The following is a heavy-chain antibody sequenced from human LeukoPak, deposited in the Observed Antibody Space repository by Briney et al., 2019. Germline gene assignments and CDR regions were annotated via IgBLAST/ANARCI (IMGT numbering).Heavy chain of an antibody. Sequence: PGGALRLSCVRSGFTFSSSGMHWVRQVPGEGVEWVADIWYDGSRKFYTNSVKDRFTVSRDNLKNTLYLQMDSLSVADTAVYYCAKDADQYADCYYDWWGQGTLVTVSS. J-gene: IGHJ4*02. CDR3: AKDADQYADCYYDW. CDR2: IWYDGSRK. CDR1: GFTFSSSG. V-gene: IGHV3-33*06. D-gene: IGHD2-21*02.